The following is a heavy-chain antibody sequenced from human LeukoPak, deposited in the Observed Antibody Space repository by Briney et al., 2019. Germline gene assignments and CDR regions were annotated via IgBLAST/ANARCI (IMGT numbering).Heavy chain of an antibody. D-gene: IGHD3-10*01. Sequence: GGSLRLSCAASGFTFSSYAMHWVRQAPGKGLEWVAVISYDGSNKYYADSVKGRFTISRDNPKNTLYLQMNSLRAEDTAVYYCAREAAGGAFDIWGQGTMVTVSS. CDR3: AREAAGGAFDI. CDR1: GFTFSSYA. V-gene: IGHV3-30*01. J-gene: IGHJ3*02. CDR2: ISYDGSNK.